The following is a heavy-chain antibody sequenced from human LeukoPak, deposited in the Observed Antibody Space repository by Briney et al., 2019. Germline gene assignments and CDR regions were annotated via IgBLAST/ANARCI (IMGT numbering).Heavy chain of an antibody. CDR1: GGSFSGYY. V-gene: IGHV4-34*01. D-gene: IGHD5-18*01. CDR3: AREDGTAMDNAFDI. Sequence: PSETLSLTCAVYGGSFSGYYWSWIRQPPGKGLEWIGEINHSGSTNYNPPLKSRVTMSLDPSKNQFSLKLSSVTAADTAVYYCAREDGTAMDNAFDIWGQGTMVTVSS. CDR2: INHSGST. J-gene: IGHJ3*02.